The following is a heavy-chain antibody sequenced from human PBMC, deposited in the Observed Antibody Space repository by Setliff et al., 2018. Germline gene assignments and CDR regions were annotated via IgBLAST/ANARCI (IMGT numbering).Heavy chain of an antibody. CDR2: SNHGGYT. Sequence: SETLSLTCSVYGESFSNNYWSWIRQTPGKGLEWIGESNHGGYTYYSPSLESRVAISVDTSKNQFSLKVNSVTAADTAVYYCARVDFTMLQGVLGHWGQGTLVTVSS. V-gene: IGHV4-34*01. D-gene: IGHD3-10*01. J-gene: IGHJ1*01. CDR3: ARVDFTMLQGVLGH. CDR1: GESFSNNY.